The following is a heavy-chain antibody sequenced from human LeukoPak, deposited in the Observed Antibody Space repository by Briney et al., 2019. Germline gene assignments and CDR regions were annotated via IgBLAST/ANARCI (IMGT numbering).Heavy chain of an antibody. CDR3: ARDSHRPGWFDP. J-gene: IGHJ5*02. D-gene: IGHD2-2*01. CDR1: GGSISSGDYY. V-gene: IGHV4-30-4*01. CDR2: IYHSGST. Sequence: PSQTLSLTCTVSGGSISSGDYYWSWIRQPPGKGLEWIGSIYHSGSTYYNPSLKSRVTISVDTSKNQFSLKLSSVTAADTAVYYCARDSHRPGWFDPWGQGTLVTVSS.